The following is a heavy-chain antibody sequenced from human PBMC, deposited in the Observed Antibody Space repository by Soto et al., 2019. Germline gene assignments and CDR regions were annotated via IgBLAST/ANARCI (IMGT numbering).Heavy chain of an antibody. CDR1: GFSFSTYA. D-gene: IGHD1-1*01. V-gene: IGHV3-23*01. CDR3: AKRDNGPSGH. CDR2: ISGSAGST. Sequence: EVQSLECGGGLVQPGGSLRLSCAGSGFSFSTYAINWVRQAPGKGLDWVSAISGSAGSTYYADSVKGRFTISRDNSKNTVYLQMDSLRAEDTAVYYCAKRDNGPSGHWGQGTLVTVSS. J-gene: IGHJ4*02.